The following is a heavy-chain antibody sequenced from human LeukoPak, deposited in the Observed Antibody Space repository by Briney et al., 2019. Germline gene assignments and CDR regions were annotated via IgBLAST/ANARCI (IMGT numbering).Heavy chain of an antibody. CDR3: AKYVDTAMARFFDY. CDR2: ISGSGGRT. D-gene: IGHD5-18*01. J-gene: IGHJ4*02. V-gene: IGHV3-23*01. CDR1: GFTFSSYA. Sequence: GGSLRLSCAASGFTFSSYAMSWVRQAPGKGLEWVSAISGSGGRTYYADSVKGRVTISRDNSKNTLYLQMNSLRAEDTAVYYCAKYVDTAMARFFDYWGQGALVTVSS.